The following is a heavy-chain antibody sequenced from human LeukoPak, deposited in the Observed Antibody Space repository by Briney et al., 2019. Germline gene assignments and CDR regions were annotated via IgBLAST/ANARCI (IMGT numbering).Heavy chain of an antibody. CDR1: GFIFTKYG. CDR2: ISGHNGDT. Sequence: ASVKVSCKASGFIFTKYGISWVRQAPGQGLEWVGWISGHNGDTNYTQKLQGRVTMTTDTSTTTAYMELRSLRSDDTAFYYCARDPSKTSGWKTWFDTWGQGTLVTVSS. V-gene: IGHV1-18*01. CDR3: ARDPSKTSGWKTWFDT. D-gene: IGHD6-19*01. J-gene: IGHJ5*02.